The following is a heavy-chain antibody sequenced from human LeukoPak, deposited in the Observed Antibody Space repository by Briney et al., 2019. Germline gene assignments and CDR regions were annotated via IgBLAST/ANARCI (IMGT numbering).Heavy chain of an antibody. Sequence: SETLSLTCTVSGGSISSYHWSWIRQPPGKGLEWIGYIYYSGSTNYNPSLKSRVTISVDTSKNQFSLKLSSVTAADTAVYYCARAERGYSYGYMDVWGKGTTVTVSS. D-gene: IGHD5-18*01. CDR1: GGSISSYH. J-gene: IGHJ6*03. V-gene: IGHV4-59*01. CDR3: ARAERGYSYGYMDV. CDR2: IYYSGST.